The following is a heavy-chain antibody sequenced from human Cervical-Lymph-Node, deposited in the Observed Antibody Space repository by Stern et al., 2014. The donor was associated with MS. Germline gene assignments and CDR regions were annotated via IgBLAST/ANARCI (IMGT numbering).Heavy chain of an antibody. Sequence: ESGPALVKPTQTLTLTCTFSGFSLSTNGVGVGRIPPPPGHALEWLALIYLDDDYRFRSFLKVSLTTTKDTPKNNYAHNMANMDPVDTATYYCVHIQYDGVLAGYPPDSWGQGTLVTVSS. J-gene: IGHJ4*02. CDR1: GFSLSTNGVG. D-gene: IGHD3-9*01. CDR3: VHIQYDGVLAGYPPDS. V-gene: IGHV2-5*02. CDR2: IYLDDDY.